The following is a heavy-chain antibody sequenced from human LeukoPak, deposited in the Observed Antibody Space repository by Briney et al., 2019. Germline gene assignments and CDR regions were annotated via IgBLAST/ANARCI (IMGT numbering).Heavy chain of an antibody. CDR3: AREDPYCTNGVCYTALGY. J-gene: IGHJ6*02. CDR2: IWYDGSNK. V-gene: IGHV3-33*01. D-gene: IGHD2-8*01. CDR1: GFTFSSYG. Sequence: PGGSLRLSCAASGFTFSSYGMHWVRQAPGKGLEWVAVIWYDGSNKYYADSVKGRFTISRDNSKNTLYLQMNSLRAEDTAVYYCAREDPYCTNGVCYTALGYWGQGTTVTVSS.